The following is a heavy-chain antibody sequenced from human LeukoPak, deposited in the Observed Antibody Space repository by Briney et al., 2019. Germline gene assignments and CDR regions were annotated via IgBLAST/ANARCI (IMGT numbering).Heavy chain of an antibody. D-gene: IGHD2-2*03. CDR1: GFMFSTYA. V-gene: IGHV3-23*01. CDR2: ISGTGGST. CDR3: ARECDSSGYCRSDAFDL. Sequence: PGGSLRLSCAGSGFMFSTYAMSWVRQAPGQGLEWISGISGTGGSTYYADSVKGRFTISRDNAKNSLYLQMNSLRAEDTAVYYCARECDSSGYCRSDAFDLWGQGTMVTVSS. J-gene: IGHJ3*01.